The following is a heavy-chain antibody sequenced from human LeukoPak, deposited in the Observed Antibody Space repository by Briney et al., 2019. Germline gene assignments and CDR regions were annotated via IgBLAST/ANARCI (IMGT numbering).Heavy chain of an antibody. CDR3: ARSRYYYGSEFYYYYMDV. Sequence: SETLSLTCSVSGGSISSYYWSWIRQPPGKGLEWIGYIHYSGSTNYNPSLKSRVTMSVDTSKNQFSLKLSSVTAADTAVYYCARSRYYYGSEFYYYYMDVWGKGTTVTISS. D-gene: IGHD3-10*01. CDR1: GGSISSYY. J-gene: IGHJ6*03. V-gene: IGHV4-59*12. CDR2: IHYSGST.